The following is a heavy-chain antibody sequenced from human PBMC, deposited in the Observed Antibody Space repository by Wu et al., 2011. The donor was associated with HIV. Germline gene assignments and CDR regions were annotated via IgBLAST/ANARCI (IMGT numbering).Heavy chain of an antibody. CDR3: ARDLDLEVWGSYRSSQVLGY. CDR1: GYTFTSYG. J-gene: IGHJ4*02. CDR2: ISAYNGNT. V-gene: IGHV1-18*01. Sequence: QVQLVQSGAEVKKPGASVKVSCKASGYTFTSYGINWVRQAPGQGLEWMGWISAYNGNTNYAQKLQGRVTMTTDTSTTTAYMELRSLRSDDTAVYYCARDLDLEVWGSYRSSQVLGYWGQGTLVTVSS. D-gene: IGHD3-16*02.